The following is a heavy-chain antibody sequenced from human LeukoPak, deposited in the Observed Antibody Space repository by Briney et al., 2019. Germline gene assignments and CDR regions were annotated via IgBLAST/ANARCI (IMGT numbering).Heavy chain of an antibody. Sequence: GGSLRLSCAASGFTFSSYAMHWVRQAPGKGLEWVSGISWNSGSIGYADSVKGRFTISRDNAKNSLYLQMNSLRAEDTALYYCAKDFYSSSWYYFDYWGQGTLVTVSS. CDR3: AKDFYSSSWYYFDY. J-gene: IGHJ4*02. CDR2: ISWNSGSI. D-gene: IGHD6-13*01. V-gene: IGHV3-9*01. CDR1: GFTFSSYA.